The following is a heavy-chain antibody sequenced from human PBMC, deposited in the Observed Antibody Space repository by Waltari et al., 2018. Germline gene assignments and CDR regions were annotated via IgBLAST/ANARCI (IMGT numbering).Heavy chain of an antibody. V-gene: IGHV3-11*01. CDR3: ARPSGDTNSWYGGDYFDY. Sequence: QVQLVESGGGLVKPGGSLRLSCAASGFTFSDSAITWIRQAPGKGLEWVSNIGSSGSTKSYADSVRGRFTISRDNAKKSLYLQMNSLRADDTAVYFCARPSGDTNSWYGGDYFDYWGQGTLVTVSS. D-gene: IGHD6-13*01. CDR2: IGSSGSTK. J-gene: IGHJ4*02. CDR1: GFTFSDSA.